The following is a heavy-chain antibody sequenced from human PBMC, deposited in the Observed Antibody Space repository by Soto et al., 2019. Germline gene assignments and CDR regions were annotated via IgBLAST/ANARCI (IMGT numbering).Heavy chain of an antibody. CDR2: LSGSGGST. J-gene: IGHJ6*02. D-gene: IGHD3-3*01. Sequence: GGSLRLSCAASGFTFSSYAMNWVRQAPGKGLEWVSALSGSGGSTYYADSVKGRFTISRDNSKNTLYLQMYSLRAEDTAVYYCAKGGSPFWYYYYGMDVWGQGTTATVSS. CDR1: GFTFSSYA. V-gene: IGHV3-23*01. CDR3: AKGGSPFWYYYYGMDV.